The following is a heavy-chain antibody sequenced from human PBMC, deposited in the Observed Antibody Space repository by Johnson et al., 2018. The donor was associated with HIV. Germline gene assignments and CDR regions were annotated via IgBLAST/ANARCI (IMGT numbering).Heavy chain of an antibody. D-gene: IGHD4-17*01. CDR1: GFTVTTKY. V-gene: IGHV3-66*01. Sequence: VQLVESGGGLVQPGGSLRLSCAASGFTVTTKYMSWVRQAPGKGLEWVSVIYSGGSTYYADSVKGRFTISRDNSKNTLYLQMNSLRAEDTAVYYCARSPETGDRLWRAFDIWGQGTMVTVSS. CDR3: ARSPETGDRLWRAFDI. CDR2: IYSGGST. J-gene: IGHJ3*02.